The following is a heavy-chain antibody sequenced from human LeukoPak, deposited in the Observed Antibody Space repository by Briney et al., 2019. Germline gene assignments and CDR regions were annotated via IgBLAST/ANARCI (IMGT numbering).Heavy chain of an antibody. CDR3: AKDTDLAYCSGGSCYGYYSES. CDR1: GVSVSIGYYF. V-gene: IGHV4-61*02. D-gene: IGHD2-15*01. CDR2: IHTRGNT. Sequence: SQTLSLTCTVSGVSVSIGYYFWSWIRQPAGKGLEWIVRIHTRGNTNYNSALKSRFTISIDTSKNQFSLEVSSVTAADTAVYYCAKDTDLAYCSGGSCYGYYSESWGQGTQVTVSS. J-gene: IGHJ4*02.